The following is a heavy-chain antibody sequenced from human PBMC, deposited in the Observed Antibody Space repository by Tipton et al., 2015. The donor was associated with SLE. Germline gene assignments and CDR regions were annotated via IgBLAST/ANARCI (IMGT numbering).Heavy chain of an antibody. CDR1: GYIFTTHW. CDR3: ARLITVGAKEARGFDY. V-gene: IGHV5-51*01. Sequence: VQLVQSGPEVKKPGESLKISCKGSGYIFTTHWIGWVRQMPGKGLEWMGIIYPGDSDTRYSPSFRGQVIISTDKSISTAYLQWSSLKASDTAMYYCARLITVGAKEARGFDYWGQGTLVTVSS. D-gene: IGHD4/OR15-4a*01. CDR2: IYPGDSDT. J-gene: IGHJ4*02.